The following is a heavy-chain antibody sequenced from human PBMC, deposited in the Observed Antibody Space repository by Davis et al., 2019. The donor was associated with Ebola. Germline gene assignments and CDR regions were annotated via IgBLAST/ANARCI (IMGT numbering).Heavy chain of an antibody. CDR1: GFTVSSNY. Sequence: GSLRLSCAASGFTVSSNYMSWIRQPPGKGLEWIGYIYYSGSTNYNPSLKSRVTISVDTSKNQFSLKLSSVTAADTAVYYCARLLRGYAAFDIWGQGTMVTVSS. CDR3: ARLLRGYAAFDI. D-gene: IGHD3-16*01. CDR2: IYYSGST. J-gene: IGHJ3*02. V-gene: IGHV4-59*02.